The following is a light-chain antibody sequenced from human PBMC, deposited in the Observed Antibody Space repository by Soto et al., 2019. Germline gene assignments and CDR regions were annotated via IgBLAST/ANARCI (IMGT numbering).Light chain of an antibody. CDR2: AAS. V-gene: IGKV1-9*01. CDR3: QHLNSYPRT. Sequence: IQLTQSPSSLSASVGDRVTITCRASLGVARYLAWYQQKPGTAPKLLIYAASTLQSGVPSRFSGSGSGTDFTLTIRSLQPEDSATYYCQHLNSYPRTFGHGTKVDVK. J-gene: IGKJ1*01. CDR1: LGVARY.